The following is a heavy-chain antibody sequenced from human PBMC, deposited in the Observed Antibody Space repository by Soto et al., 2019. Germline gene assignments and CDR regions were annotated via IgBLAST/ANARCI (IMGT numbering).Heavy chain of an antibody. CDR3: AKADLFPQGWFPPDAFDI. J-gene: IGHJ3*02. CDR1: GFTFSSYA. CDR2: ISGSGGST. D-gene: IGHD2-15*01. V-gene: IGHV3-23*01. Sequence: GGALRLSCSASGFTFSSYAMSWVRQAPGKGLEWVSAISGSGGSTYYADSVKGRFTISRDNSKNTLYLQMNSLRAEDTAVYYCAKADLFPQGWFPPDAFDIWGQGTMVSV.